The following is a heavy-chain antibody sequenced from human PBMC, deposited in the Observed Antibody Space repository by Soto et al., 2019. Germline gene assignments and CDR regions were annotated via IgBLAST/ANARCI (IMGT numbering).Heavy chain of an antibody. D-gene: IGHD3-9*01. CDR1: GFTFSSYA. Sequence: GGSLRLSCAASGFTFSSYAMSWVRQAPGKGLEWVSAISGSGGGTYYADSVKGRFTISRDNSKNTLYLQMNSLRAEDTAVYYCAKDTYDILTGYYNIITYYYYYGMDVWGQGTTVTVSS. CDR3: AKDTYDILTGYYNIITYYYYYGMDV. CDR2: ISGSGGGT. V-gene: IGHV3-23*01. J-gene: IGHJ6*02.